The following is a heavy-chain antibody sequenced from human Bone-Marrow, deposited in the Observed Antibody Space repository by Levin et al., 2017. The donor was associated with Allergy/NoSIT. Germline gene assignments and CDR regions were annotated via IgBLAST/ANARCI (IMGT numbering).Heavy chain of an antibody. CDR1: GFTFTTYA. CDR3: ARDSVQVVEPAPDDNNQPALLMDV. CDR2: IWYDGSNE. D-gene: IGHD3-22*01. V-gene: IGHV3-33*01. J-gene: IGHJ6*02. Sequence: GGSLRLSCATSGFTFTTYAIHWVRQAPGKGLEWVAVIWYDGSNEYYTDSVRGRFTISRDNSKNTLYLQMNSLRAEDTAVYYCARDSVQVVEPAPDDNNQPALLMDVWGQGTTVIVSS.